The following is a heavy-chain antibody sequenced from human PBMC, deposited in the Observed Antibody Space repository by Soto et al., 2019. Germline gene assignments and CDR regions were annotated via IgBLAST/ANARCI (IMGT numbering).Heavy chain of an antibody. Sequence: PGESLKISCHSSGYRFTNYWIGWVRQMPGKGLEWMGVIYPRDSDTTYSPSFQGHVTISADKSINTAYLQWNSLKASDTAMYYCARQGAVAGPGDFWGQGTLVTVSS. J-gene: IGHJ4*02. D-gene: IGHD6-13*01. CDR1: GYRFTNYW. CDR2: IYPRDSDT. CDR3: ARQGAVAGPGDF. V-gene: IGHV5-51*01.